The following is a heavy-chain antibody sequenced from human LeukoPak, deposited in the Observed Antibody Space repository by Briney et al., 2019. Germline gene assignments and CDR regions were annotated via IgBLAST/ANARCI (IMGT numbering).Heavy chain of an antibody. J-gene: IGHJ5*02. CDR1: GYTFTSYG. D-gene: IGHD1-1*01. CDR2: ISAYNGNT. CDR3: ARDDSRLERQSLDP. Sequence: GASVKVSCKASGYTFTSYGISWVRQAPGQGLEWMGWISAYNGNTNYAQKLQGRVTMTTDTSTSTAYMELRSLRSDDTAVYYCARDDSRLERQSLDPWGQGTLVTVSS. V-gene: IGHV1-18*01.